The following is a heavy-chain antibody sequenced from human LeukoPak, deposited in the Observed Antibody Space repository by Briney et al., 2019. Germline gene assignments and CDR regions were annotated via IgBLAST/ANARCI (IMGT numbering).Heavy chain of an antibody. J-gene: IGHJ5*02. Sequence: SETLSLTCAVYGGPSVVTTGAGSASPQGRGWSGLGEINHSGSTNYNPSLKSRVTISVDTSKNQFSLKLSSVTAADTAVYYCAMKKRNWNYWFDPWGQGTLVTVSS. CDR1: GGPSVVTT. CDR2: INHSGST. D-gene: IGHD1-7*01. V-gene: IGHV4-34*01. CDR3: AMKKRNWNYWFDP.